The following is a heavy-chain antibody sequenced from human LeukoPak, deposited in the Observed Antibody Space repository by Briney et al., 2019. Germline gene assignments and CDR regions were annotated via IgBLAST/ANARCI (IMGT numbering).Heavy chain of an antibody. J-gene: IGHJ4*02. V-gene: IGHV3-74*01. CDR1: GFTFSNHW. Sequence: PGGSLRLSCAASGFTFSNHWMHWVRQAPGQGLVWVSHISPDGRSTNYADSVKGRFTISRDNARNTLYLQLNSLTAEDTAVYYCAMGYKSAYSWDYWGQGTLVTVSS. D-gene: IGHD5-18*01. CDR3: AMGYKSAYSWDY. CDR2: ISPDGRST.